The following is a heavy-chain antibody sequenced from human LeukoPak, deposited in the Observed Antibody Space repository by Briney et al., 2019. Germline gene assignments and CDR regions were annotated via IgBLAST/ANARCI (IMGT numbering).Heavy chain of an antibody. CDR2: IWYDGSNK. CDR1: GFTFSSYA. Sequence: GGSLRLSCAASGFTFSSYAMTWVRQAPGKGLEWVAVIWYDGSNKYYADSVKGRFTISRDNSKNTLYLQMNSLRAEDTAVYYCARDVCSSTSYYDLVGYGMDVWGQGTTVTVSS. J-gene: IGHJ6*02. V-gene: IGHV3-33*08. D-gene: IGHD2-2*01. CDR3: ARDVCSSTSYYDLVGYGMDV.